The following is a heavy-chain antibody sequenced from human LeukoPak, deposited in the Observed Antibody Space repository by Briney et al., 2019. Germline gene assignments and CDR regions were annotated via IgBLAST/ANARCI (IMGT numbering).Heavy chain of an antibody. Sequence: SEALSLTCTVSGGSISSYYWSWIRQPPGKGLEWIGYIYYSGSTNYNPSLKSRVTISVDTSKNQFSLKLSSVTAEDTAVYYCARDASRGTWDAFDIWGQGTMVTVSS. CDR2: IYYSGST. V-gene: IGHV4-59*01. CDR1: GGSISSYY. CDR3: ARDASRGTWDAFDI. J-gene: IGHJ3*02.